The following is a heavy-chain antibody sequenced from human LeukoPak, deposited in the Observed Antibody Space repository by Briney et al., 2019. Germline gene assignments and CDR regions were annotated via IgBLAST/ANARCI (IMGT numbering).Heavy chain of an antibody. CDR2: RSSSGNTI. CDR3: ARARDGYNYYPFDY. V-gene: IGHV3-11*01. CDR1: GFTFSDYY. Sequence: GGSLRLSCAASGFTFSDYYMSWIRQAPGKGLEWISYRSSSGNTIYYADSVKGRFTISRDNAKNSLYLQMNSLRAEDTAVYYCARARDGYNYYPFDYWGQGTLVTVSS. D-gene: IGHD5-24*01. J-gene: IGHJ4*02.